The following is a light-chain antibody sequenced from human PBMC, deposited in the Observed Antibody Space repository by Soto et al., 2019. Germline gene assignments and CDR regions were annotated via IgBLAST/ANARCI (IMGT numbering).Light chain of an antibody. CDR3: QQRSTWPRT. CDR1: QSVRSY. J-gene: IGKJ2*01. V-gene: IGKV3-11*01. Sequence: EIVLTQSPATLSLSPGERATLSCRASQSVRSYLAWYQQKHGQAPRLLIYDASNRATGIPARFSGSGSGTDFTITISRLEHEDFSVYYCQQRSTWPRTFGQGTKLDIK. CDR2: DAS.